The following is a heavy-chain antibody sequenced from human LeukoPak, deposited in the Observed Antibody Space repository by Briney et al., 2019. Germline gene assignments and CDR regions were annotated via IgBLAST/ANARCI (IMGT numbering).Heavy chain of an antibody. CDR2: ISSSSYI. D-gene: IGHD6-19*01. J-gene: IGHJ4*02. CDR1: GFTFSSYS. Sequence: GGSLRLSCAASGFTFSSYSMSWVRQAPGKGLEWVSSISSSSYIYYADSVKGRFTISRDNAKNSLYLQMNSLRAEDTAVYYCARDIGVGYYFDYWGQGTLVTVSS. CDR3: ARDIGVGYYFDY. V-gene: IGHV3-21*01.